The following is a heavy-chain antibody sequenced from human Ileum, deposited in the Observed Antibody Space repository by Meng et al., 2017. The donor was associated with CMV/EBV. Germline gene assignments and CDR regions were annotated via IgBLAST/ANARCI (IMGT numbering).Heavy chain of an antibody. Sequence: GGPLRLSGGAPGFTFSHYWLNGVRQAPGKGRMWVSRINSEESTTSYADSVKGRFTISRDNAKKTLYLQMNSLRAEDTAVYYCARDGNPVRYQLFNSYGMDVWGQGTTVTVSS. CDR2: INSEESTT. V-gene: IGHV3-74*01. D-gene: IGHD2-2*01. CDR3: ARDGNPVRYQLFNSYGMDV. J-gene: IGHJ6*02. CDR1: GFTFSHYW.